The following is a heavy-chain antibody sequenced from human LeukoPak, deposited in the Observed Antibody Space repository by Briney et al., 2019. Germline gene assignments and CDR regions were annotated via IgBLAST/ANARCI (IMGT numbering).Heavy chain of an antibody. CDR2: ISGGGGGT. J-gene: IGHJ4*02. CDR1: VSTFSSYA. V-gene: IGHV3-23*01. CDR3: ARRSDYFDC. D-gene: IGHD3-3*01. Sequence: PGGALRLSCAASVSTFSSYAMSWVPQAPGKGLEWVSGISGGGGGTYSADSVKGRYTTSRDNSKNTLYLQMNSLRAEGTAVYYCARRSDYFDCWGQGTLVTVSS.